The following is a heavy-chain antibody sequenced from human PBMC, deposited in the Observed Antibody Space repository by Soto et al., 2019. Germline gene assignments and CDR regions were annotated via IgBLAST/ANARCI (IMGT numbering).Heavy chain of an antibody. CDR2: INEDGDEK. CDR1: GFTFSNYW. J-gene: IGHJ4*02. V-gene: IGHV3-7*05. D-gene: IGHD1-26*01. CDR3: ARDRATGY. Sequence: GGSLRLSCAASGFTFSNYWMTWVRQAPERGLGWVANINEDGDEKSYVDSVKGRFTISRDNAKNSLYLQMNSLRAEDTAVYYCARDRATGYWGQGALVTVSS.